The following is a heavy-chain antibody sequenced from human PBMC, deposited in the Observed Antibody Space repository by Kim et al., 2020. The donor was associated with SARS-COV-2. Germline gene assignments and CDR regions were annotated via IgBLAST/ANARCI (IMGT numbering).Heavy chain of an antibody. CDR1: GFTFVNHA. J-gene: IGHJ4*02. Sequence: GGSLRLSCAASGFTFVNHAMTWVRQAPGKGLEWVSTIYGDATNTYYADSAKGRFSISRDNSKNILYLQMNSLGADDTAVYYCARDFADFSTAWIFFDYWGQGSIVTGSS. V-gene: IGHV3-23*01. CDR3: ARDFADFSTAWIFFDY. CDR2: IYGDATNT. D-gene: IGHD3-3*02.